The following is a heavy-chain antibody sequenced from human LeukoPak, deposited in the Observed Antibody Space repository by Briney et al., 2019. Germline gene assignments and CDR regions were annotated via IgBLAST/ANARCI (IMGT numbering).Heavy chain of an antibody. D-gene: IGHD3-22*01. CDR3: ARISSGYMNLFDY. V-gene: IGHV5-51*01. CDR2: IYPGDSDT. J-gene: IGHJ4*02. CDR1: GYSFTNYW. Sequence: GESLKISCKGSGYSFTNYWIGWVRQMPGKGLEWMGIIYPGDSDTRYRPSHQGQVTISADKSISTAYLQWSSLKASDTAMYYCARISSGYMNLFDYWGQGTLVTVSS.